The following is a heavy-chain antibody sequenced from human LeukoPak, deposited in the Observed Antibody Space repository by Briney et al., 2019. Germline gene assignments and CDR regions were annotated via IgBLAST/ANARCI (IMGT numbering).Heavy chain of an antibody. Sequence: SGAALVKPTQTLTLTCTFSGFSLSTSGMCVSWIRQPPPKALEWLDRIDWDDDKYYSTSLKTRLTISKDTSKNQVDFTMTNMDPVDTATYYCARIGYYDSSGYYYAHFDYWGQGTLVTVSS. D-gene: IGHD3-22*01. J-gene: IGHJ4*02. CDR1: GFSLSTSGMC. CDR3: ARIGYYDSSGYYYAHFDY. CDR2: IDWDDDK. V-gene: IGHV2-70*11.